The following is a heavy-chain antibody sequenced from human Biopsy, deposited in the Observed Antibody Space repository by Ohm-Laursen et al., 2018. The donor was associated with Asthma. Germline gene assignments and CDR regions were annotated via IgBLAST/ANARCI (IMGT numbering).Heavy chain of an antibody. CDR2: RKHDGSEK. J-gene: IGHJ1*01. Sequence: SLRLSCAGSGFTCGDNCMSWGRQGPGQGLEWVGNRKHDGSEKNHVDSLKGRFTISRDNAKNLLFLQMNSLRAEDTAVYYCSRTFHFWIPYPADLYHLWGQGTLVTVSS. CDR1: GFTCGDNC. D-gene: IGHD3-3*01. V-gene: IGHV3-7*01. CDR3: SRTFHFWIPYPADLYHL.